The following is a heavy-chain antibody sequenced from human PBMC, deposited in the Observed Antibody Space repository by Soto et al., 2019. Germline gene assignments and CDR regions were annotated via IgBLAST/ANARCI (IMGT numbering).Heavy chain of an antibody. CDR1: GGTFSSYA. CDR3: ARFTYYYDSSGYDAFDI. D-gene: IGHD3-22*01. CDR2: IIPIFGTA. V-gene: IGHV1-69*01. Sequence: QVQLVQSGAEVKKPGSSVKVSCKASGGTFSSYAISWVRQAPVQGLEWMGGIIPIFGTANYAQKFQGSITITADESTCNAYMVLRSLRSEDTAVYYCARFTYYYDSSGYDAFDIWGQGTMVTVSS. J-gene: IGHJ3*02.